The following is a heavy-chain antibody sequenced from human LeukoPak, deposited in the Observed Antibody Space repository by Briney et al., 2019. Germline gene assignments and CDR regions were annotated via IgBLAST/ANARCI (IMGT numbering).Heavy chain of an antibody. CDR2: IYPGDSDT. CDR3: VRRGVLPVDPDAFDI. CDR1: GYTFDTYW. Sequence: GESLQIPFKGSGYTFDTYWIGWVRQMPGKGLEWMGIIYPGDSDTKYRPSFQGQVTFSVDKSTTTAYLHWSSLKASDTAMYFCVRRGVLPVDPDAFDIWGQGTMVTVSS. J-gene: IGHJ3*02. D-gene: IGHD3-10*01. V-gene: IGHV5-51*01.